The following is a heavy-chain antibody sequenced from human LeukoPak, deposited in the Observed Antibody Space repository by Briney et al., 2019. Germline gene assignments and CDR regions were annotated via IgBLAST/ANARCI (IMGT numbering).Heavy chain of an antibody. J-gene: IGHJ6*03. CDR1: GGTFSKYA. V-gene: IGHV1-69*13. D-gene: IGHD1-20*01. CDR3: AKGPRYNWNHYYMDV. CDR2: IIPIFRTA. Sequence: SVKVSCKASGGTFSKYAISWVRQAPGQGLEWVGAIIPIFRTAKYAQKFQGRVTITADESTSTAYMDLSSLRSEVTAVYYCAKGPRYNWNHYYMDVWGKGTPVTVSS.